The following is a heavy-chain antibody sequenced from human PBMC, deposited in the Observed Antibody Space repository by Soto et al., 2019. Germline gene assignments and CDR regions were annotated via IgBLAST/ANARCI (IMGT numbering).Heavy chain of an antibody. CDR1: GFTFSNYA. V-gene: IGHV3-23*01. CDR3: AKGKISTTTYCPFAP. J-gene: IGHJ5*02. CDR2: FSGTGGST. D-gene: IGHD2-2*01. Sequence: EVQLLESGGGLVQPGGSLRLSCAASGFTFSNYAMSWVRQAPGKGLEWVSAFSGTGGSTYYADSVKGRFTISRDNSKNTLYLQMNRLRAEDTAVYYCAKGKISTTTYCPFAPWGQGTLVTVSS.